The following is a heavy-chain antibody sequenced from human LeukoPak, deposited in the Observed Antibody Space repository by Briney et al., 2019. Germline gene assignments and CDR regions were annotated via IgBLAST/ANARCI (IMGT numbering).Heavy chain of an antibody. CDR3: ARDLGRIQLWPVGY. CDR2: IKQDGSEK. D-gene: IGHD5-18*01. V-gene: IGHV3-7*01. J-gene: IGHJ4*02. CDR1: GFTFSSYW. Sequence: GGSLRLSCAASGFTFSSYWMSWVRQALGKGLEWVANIKQDGSEKYYVDSVKGRFTISRDNAKNSLYLQMNSLRAEDTAVYYCARDLGRIQLWPVGYWGQGTLVTVSS.